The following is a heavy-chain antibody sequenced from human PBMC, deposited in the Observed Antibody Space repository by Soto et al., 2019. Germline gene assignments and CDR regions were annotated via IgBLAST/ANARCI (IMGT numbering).Heavy chain of an antibody. CDR3: ARTAPMDAGDKYYYDF. CDR2: IIPFFGTA. J-gene: IGHJ4*01. Sequence: ASVKVSCKTSGGTFSTFGISWVRQAPGQGLEWMGGIIPFFGTAEYSQKCEDRITITADESTNTVYMDLRSLTSEDTAIYYCARTAPMDAGDKYYYDFWG. V-gene: IGHV1-69*13. CDR1: GGTFSTFG. D-gene: IGHD3-16*01.